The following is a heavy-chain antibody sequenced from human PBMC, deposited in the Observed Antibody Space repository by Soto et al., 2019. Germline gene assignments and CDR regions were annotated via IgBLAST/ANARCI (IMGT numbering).Heavy chain of an antibody. CDR2: ISYDGSNK. CDR3: ARGSGGYSLDV. J-gene: IGHJ6*02. D-gene: IGHD5-18*01. Sequence: GGSLRLSCAASGFTFSSYAMHWVRQAPGKGLEWVAVISYDGSNKYYADSVKGRFTISRDNSKNTLYLQMNSLRAEDTAVYYCARGSGGYSLDVWGQGTTVTVSS. CDR1: GFTFSSYA. V-gene: IGHV3-30-3*01.